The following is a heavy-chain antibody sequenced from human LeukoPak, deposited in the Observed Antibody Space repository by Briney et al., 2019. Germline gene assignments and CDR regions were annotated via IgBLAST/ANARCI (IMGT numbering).Heavy chain of an antibody. CDR1: GFTFSSYS. D-gene: IGHD3-22*01. CDR3: ARDGDGDSGYYLGKGDY. Sequence: GGSLRLSCAASGFTFSSYSMNWVRQAPGKGLEWVSSISSSSSYIYYADSVKGRFTISRDNAKNSLYLQMNSLRAEDTAVYYCARDGDGDSGYYLGKGDYWGQGTLVTVSS. CDR2: ISSSSSYI. J-gene: IGHJ4*02. V-gene: IGHV3-21*01.